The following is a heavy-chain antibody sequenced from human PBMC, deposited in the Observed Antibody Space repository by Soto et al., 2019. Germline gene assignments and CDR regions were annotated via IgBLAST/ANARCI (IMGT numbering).Heavy chain of an antibody. CDR2: INADNGNT. CDR1: GYTFTNYG. J-gene: IGHJ4*02. D-gene: IGHD3-9*01. CDR3: ARGGGELGLRYFDWPVYYFAY. V-gene: IGHV1-18*01. Sequence: ASVKVSCKASGYTFTNYGITWVRQAPGQGLEWMGWINADNGNTKVPQKFQGRVTFTRDTSASTVYMEVSSLRAEDTALYYCARGGGELGLRYFDWPVYYFAYWGQGTLVTVSS.